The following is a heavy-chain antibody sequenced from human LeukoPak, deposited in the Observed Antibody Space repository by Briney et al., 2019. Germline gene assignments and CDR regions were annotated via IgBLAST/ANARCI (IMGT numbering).Heavy chain of an antibody. CDR1: GFNFGGYA. D-gene: IGHD2-21*01. CDR3: AKDGGAGCSDDWCPPDS. V-gene: IGHV3-9*01. Sequence: GGSLRLSCAASGFNFGGYAMHWFRQVPGKGLEWVSGINWNGGHTGYAESVKGRFTISRDNAKNSLYLQMNSLNAEDTAFYFCAKDGGAGCSDDWCPPDSWGQGTLVTVSS. CDR2: INWNGGHT. J-gene: IGHJ4*02.